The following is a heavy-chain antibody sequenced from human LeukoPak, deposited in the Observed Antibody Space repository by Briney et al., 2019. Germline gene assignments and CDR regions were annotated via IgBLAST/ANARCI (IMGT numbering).Heavy chain of an antibody. D-gene: IGHD4-23*01. J-gene: IGHJ4*02. CDR2: ISGSGGST. CDR1: GFTFSSYA. V-gene: IGHV3-23*01. Sequence: GGSPRLSCAASGFTFSSYAMSWVRQAPGKGLEWVSAISGSGGSTYYADSVKGRFTISRDNSKNTLYLQMNSLTADDTAVYYCASSPPTGITVSYFDYWGPGTLVTVSS. CDR3: ASSPPTGITVSYFDY.